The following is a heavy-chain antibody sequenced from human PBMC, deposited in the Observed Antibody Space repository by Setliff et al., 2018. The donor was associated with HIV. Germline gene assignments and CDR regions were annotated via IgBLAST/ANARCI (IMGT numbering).Heavy chain of an antibody. J-gene: IGHJ5*02. CDR3: ARGRRYDFWSGSQDWFDP. V-gene: IGHV4-34*01. Sequence: LTCAVYGGSFSGYYWSWIRQPPGKGLEWIGEINHSGSTNYNPSLKSRVTISVDTSKNQFSLKLSSVTAADTAVYYCARGRRYDFWSGSQDWFDPWGQGTLVTVSS. CDR2: INHSGST. D-gene: IGHD3-3*01. CDR1: GGSFSGYY.